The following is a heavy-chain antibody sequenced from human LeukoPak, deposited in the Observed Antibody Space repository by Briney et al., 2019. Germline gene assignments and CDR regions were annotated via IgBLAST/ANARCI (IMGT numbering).Heavy chain of an antibody. CDR2: IYHSGST. CDR3: ARVYYGSGSYYFDY. CDR1: GGSISSGGYS. V-gene: IGHV4-30-2*01. J-gene: IGHJ4*02. Sequence: SQTLSLTCAVSGGSISSGGYSWSWIRQPPGKGLEWIGYIYHSGSTYYNPSLKSRVTISVDRFKNQFSLKLSSVTAADTAVYYCARVYYGSGSYYFDYWGQGTLVTVSS. D-gene: IGHD3-10*01.